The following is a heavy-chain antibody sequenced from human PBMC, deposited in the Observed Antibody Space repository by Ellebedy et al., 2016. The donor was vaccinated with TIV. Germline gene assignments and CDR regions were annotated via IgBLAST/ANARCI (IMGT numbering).Heavy chain of an antibody. CDR1: GGTFSSYA. CDR2: ISAYNGNT. Sequence: ASVKVSCXASGGTFSSYAISWVRQAPGQGLEWMGWISAYNGNTNYAQKLQGRVTMTTDTSTSTAYMELRSLRSDDTAVYYCARAGILTGYDKDFDYWGQGTLVTVSS. V-gene: IGHV1-18*01. D-gene: IGHD3-9*01. CDR3: ARAGILTGYDKDFDY. J-gene: IGHJ4*02.